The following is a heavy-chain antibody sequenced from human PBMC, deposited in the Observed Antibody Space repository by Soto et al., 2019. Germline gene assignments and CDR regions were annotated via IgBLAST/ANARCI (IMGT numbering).Heavy chain of an antibody. CDR2: IWYDGTQK. V-gene: IGHV3-33*01. D-gene: IGHD4-17*01. CDR3: ARAGGTTVTGLWHFDS. Sequence: GGSLRLSCEASGFTFNTYSMHGFRQPPGKGLEWLAAIWYDGTQKYYADSVKGRFIISRDNSKKTLYLEMNSLRAEDTAVYYCARAGGTTVTGLWHFDSWGQGTLVTVSS. J-gene: IGHJ4*02. CDR1: GFTFNTYS.